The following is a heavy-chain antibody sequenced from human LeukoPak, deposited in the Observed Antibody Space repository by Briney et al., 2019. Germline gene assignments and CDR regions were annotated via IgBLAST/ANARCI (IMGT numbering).Heavy chain of an antibody. V-gene: IGHV1-69*05. CDR2: IIPIFGTA. Sequence: VASVKVSCKASGGTFSSYAISWVRQAPGQGLEWMGRIIPIFGTANYAQKFQGRVTITTDESTSTAYMELSSLRSEDTAVYYCARDPTNRSGGSSWFDHWGQGTLVTVSS. J-gene: IGHJ5*01. CDR3: ARDPTNRSGGSSWFDH. CDR1: GGTFSSYA. D-gene: IGHD2-15*01.